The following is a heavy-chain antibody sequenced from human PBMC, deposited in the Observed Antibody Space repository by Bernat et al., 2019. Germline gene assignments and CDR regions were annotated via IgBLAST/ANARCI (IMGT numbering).Heavy chain of an antibody. CDR3: ARQIVGAHDF. D-gene: IGHD1-26*01. CDR1: GNSISSGSHY. CDR2: IYYTGST. J-gene: IGHJ4*02. V-gene: IGHV4-39*01. Sequence: QLQLQESGPGLVRPSETLSLTCSVSGNSISSGSHYWGWFRQPPGKGLEYIGTIYYTGSTYYNPSLRSRVTISMDTSKNHFSLKLSSVTAADTAVYYCARQIVGAHDFLGQGPLVTVSS.